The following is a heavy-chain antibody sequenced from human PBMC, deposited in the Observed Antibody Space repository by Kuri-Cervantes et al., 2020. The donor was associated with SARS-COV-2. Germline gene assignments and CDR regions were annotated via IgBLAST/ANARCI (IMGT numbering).Heavy chain of an antibody. CDR1: GFTFSSYS. J-gene: IGHJ6*01. CDR2: ISSSSSTI. D-gene: IGHD2-2*01. V-gene: IGHV3-48*01. Sequence: GESLKISCAASGFTFSSYSMNWVRQAPGKGLEWVSYISSSSSTIYYADSVKGRFTISRDNAKNSVYLQMNSLRAEGTAVYYCARDFRAQYQVVINLYYYGMDVWGQGNTVTVSS. CDR3: ARDFRAQYQVVINLYYYGMDV.